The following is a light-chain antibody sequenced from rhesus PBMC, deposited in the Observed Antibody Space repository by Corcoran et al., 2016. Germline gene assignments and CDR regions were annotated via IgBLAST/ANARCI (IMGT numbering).Light chain of an antibody. J-gene: IGKJ3*01. Sequence: DIQMTQSPSSLSASAGDTVTITRRASQGMSTYLNWYQQKPGKAPKRLLYAASSLESGVPTRFSGSGSGTVFTLTISLLHPEDFSPYYCLPHNSTPFTFGPETKLPI. CDR2: AAS. CDR1: QGMSTY. V-gene: IGKV1-43*01. CDR3: LPHNSTPFT.